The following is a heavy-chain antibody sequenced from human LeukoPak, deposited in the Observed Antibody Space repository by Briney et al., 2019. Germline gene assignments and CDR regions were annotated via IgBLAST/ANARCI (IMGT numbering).Heavy chain of an antibody. CDR2: IYYSGST. J-gene: IGHJ5*02. CDR3: ARVTGDRSRFDP. CDR1: GGSVSSGSYY. D-gene: IGHD7-27*01. V-gene: IGHV4-61*01. Sequence: SGTLSLTCTVSGGSVSSGSYYWSWIRQPPGKGLEWIGYIYYSGSTNYNPSLKSRVTISVDTSKNQFSLKLSSVTAADTAVYYCARVTGDRSRFDPWGQGTLVTVSS.